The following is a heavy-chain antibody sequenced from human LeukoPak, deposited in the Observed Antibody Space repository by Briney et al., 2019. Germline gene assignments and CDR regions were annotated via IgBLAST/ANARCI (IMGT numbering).Heavy chain of an antibody. V-gene: IGHV1-69*04. J-gene: IGHJ4*02. D-gene: IGHD4-11*01. CDR2: IIPILGIA. CDR1: GYTFTSYG. Sequence: GASVKVSCKASGYTFTSYGISWVRQAPGQGLEWMGRIIPILGIANYAQKFQGRVTITADKSTSTAYMELSSLRSEDTAVYYCARVYSNYDDYWGQGTLITVSS. CDR3: ARVYSNYDDY.